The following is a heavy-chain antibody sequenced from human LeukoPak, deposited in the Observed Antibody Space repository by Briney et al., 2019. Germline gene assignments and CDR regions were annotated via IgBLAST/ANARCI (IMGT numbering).Heavy chain of an antibody. V-gene: IGHV1-69*05. J-gene: IGHJ5*02. CDR3: ARDVHGDYGSGWFDP. CDR2: IMPLFGTA. CDR1: EGPFKNSP. Sequence: SVRVSSRPPEGPFKNSPISWGHQAPEKGLKWLGAIMPLFGTAVYAQKFQGRVTITKDESTRTVYLELTSLTSDDTAVYYCARDVHGDYGSGWFDPWGQGTLVSVSS. D-gene: IGHD4-17*01.